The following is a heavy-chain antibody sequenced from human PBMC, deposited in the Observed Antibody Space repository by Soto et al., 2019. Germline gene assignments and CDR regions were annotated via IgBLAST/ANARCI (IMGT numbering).Heavy chain of an antibody. D-gene: IGHD3-22*01. CDR3: ARGFLDSSGYYYGYYYYGMDV. CDR2: INHSGST. CDR1: GGSFSGYY. V-gene: IGHV4-34*01. J-gene: IGHJ6*02. Sequence: SETLSLTCAVYGGSFSGYYWSWIRQPPGKGLEWIGEINHSGSTNYNPSLKSRVTISVDTSKNQFSLKLSSVTAADTAVYYCARGFLDSSGYYYGYYYYGMDVWGQGTTVTVSS.